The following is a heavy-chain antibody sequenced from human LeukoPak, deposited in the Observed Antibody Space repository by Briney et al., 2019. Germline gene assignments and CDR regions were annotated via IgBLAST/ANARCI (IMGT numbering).Heavy chain of an antibody. CDR1: GYTFTGYY. CDR2: IYPNSGGT. D-gene: IGHD5-18*01. Sequence: ASVKVSCKASGYTFTGYYMHWVRQAPGQGLEWMGWIYPNSGGTKYTQKFQGRVTMTRDTSISTAYMELSRLRSDDTAVYYCATVGLGEWIQLWIYFDYWGQGTLVTVSS. J-gene: IGHJ4*02. V-gene: IGHV1-2*02. CDR3: ATVGLGEWIQLWIYFDY.